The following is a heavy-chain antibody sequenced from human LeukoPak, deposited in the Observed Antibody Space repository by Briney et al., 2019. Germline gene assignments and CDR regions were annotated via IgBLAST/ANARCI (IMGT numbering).Heavy chain of an antibody. J-gene: IGHJ5*02. V-gene: IGHV1-2*02. CDR1: RYTFIDYY. Sequence: ASVKVSCKASRYTFIDYYVHWVRQAPGQGVEWMGWINPNKVESKFAQKFQGRVTITRDTSISTAYMELSRLTSDDTAVYYCARYQLLRGWFEPWGQGTLVTVSS. CDR3: ARYQLLRGWFEP. D-gene: IGHD2-2*01. CDR2: INPNKVES.